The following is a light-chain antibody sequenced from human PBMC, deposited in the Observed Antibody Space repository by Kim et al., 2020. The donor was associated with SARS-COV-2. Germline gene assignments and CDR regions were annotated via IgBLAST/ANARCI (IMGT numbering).Light chain of an antibody. CDR1: ENIGTW. CDR2: LAS. Sequence: SASVGARVTVTCRASENIGTWLSWYQQKPGRAPSLLIYLASTLESGVPSRFSGTGSGTEFSLSITSLQPDEFATYYCQHYSRFPYTFGQGTKLEI. V-gene: IGKV1-5*03. J-gene: IGKJ2*01. CDR3: QHYSRFPYT.